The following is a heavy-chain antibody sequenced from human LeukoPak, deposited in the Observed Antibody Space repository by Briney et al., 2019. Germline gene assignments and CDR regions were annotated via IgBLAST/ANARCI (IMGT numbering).Heavy chain of an antibody. CDR3: ARDAHRPFTMVRGGDPYYFDY. CDR1: GGTFSSYA. V-gene: IGHV1-69*13. D-gene: IGHD3-10*01. J-gene: IGHJ4*02. CDR2: IIPIFGTA. Sequence: SVKVSCKASGGTFSSYAISWVRQAPGQGLEWMGGIIPIFGTANYAQKFQGRVTITADESTSTAYMELSSLRSEDTAVYYCARDAHRPFTMVRGGDPYYFDYWGQGTLVTVSS.